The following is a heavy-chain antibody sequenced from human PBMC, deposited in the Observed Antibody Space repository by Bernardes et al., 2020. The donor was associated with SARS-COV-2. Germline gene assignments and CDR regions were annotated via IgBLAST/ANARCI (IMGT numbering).Heavy chain of an antibody. D-gene: IGHD2-2*01. Sequence: LSLTCAVYGGSFSGYYWSWIRQPPGKGLEWIGEIDHSGSTKYNPSLKSRVTISVDTSKNQFSLKLRSVTAADTAVYYCARTTYCSSTSCFRAFDYWGQGTLVTVSS. J-gene: IGHJ4*02. CDR2: IDHSGST. V-gene: IGHV4-34*01. CDR1: GGSFSGYY. CDR3: ARTTYCSSTSCFRAFDY.